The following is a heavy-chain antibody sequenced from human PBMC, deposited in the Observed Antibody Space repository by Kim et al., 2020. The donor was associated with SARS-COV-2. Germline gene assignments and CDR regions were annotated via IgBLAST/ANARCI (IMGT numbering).Heavy chain of an antibody. D-gene: IGHD3-10*01. V-gene: IGHV4-31*03. J-gene: IGHJ2*01. Sequence: SETLSLTCTVSGASISRGNYYWNWIRQHPGKGLEWIGYIYYSGSTYYSPSLKSRVSISVDTSKNQFSLKLTSVTAADTAVYYCARDPSGQGSWYFDLWGRGTLVTVSS. CDR2: IYYSGST. CDR3: ARDPSGQGSWYFDL. CDR1: GASISRGNYY.